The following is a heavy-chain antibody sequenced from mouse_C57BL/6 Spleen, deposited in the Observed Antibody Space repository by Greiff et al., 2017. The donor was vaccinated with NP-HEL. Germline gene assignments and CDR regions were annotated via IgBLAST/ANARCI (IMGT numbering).Heavy chain of an antibody. D-gene: IGHD1-1*01. Sequence: EVQLVESEGGLVQPGSSMKLSCTASGFTFSDYYMAWVRQVPEKGLEWVANINYDGSSTYYLDSLKSRFIISRDNAKNILYLQMSSLKSEDTATYYCARGDYYGSRAWFAYWGQGTLVTVSA. J-gene: IGHJ3*01. CDR1: GFTFSDYY. CDR2: INYDGSST. CDR3: ARGDYYGSRAWFAY. V-gene: IGHV5-16*01.